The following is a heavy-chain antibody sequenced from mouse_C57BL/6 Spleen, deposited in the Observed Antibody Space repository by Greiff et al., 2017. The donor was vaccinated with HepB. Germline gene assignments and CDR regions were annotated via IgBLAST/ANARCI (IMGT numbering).Heavy chain of an antibody. CDR3: ARRSTGGVVAEYFDV. J-gene: IGHJ1*03. CDR2: INPNNGGT. Sequence: VQLKESGPELVKPGASVKIPCKASGYTFTDYNMDWVKQSHGKSLEWIGDINPNNGGTIYNQKFKGKATLTVDKSSSTAYMELRSLTSEDTAVYYCARRSTGGVVAEYFDVWGTGTTVTVSS. CDR1: GYTFTDYN. V-gene: IGHV1-18*01. D-gene: IGHD1-1*01.